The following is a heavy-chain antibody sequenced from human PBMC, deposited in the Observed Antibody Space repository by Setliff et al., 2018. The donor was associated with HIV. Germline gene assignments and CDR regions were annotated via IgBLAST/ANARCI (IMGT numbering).Heavy chain of an antibody. CDR2: IYYTGST. V-gene: IGHV4-59*01. CDR3: ARGPDVRGWFDP. J-gene: IGHJ5*02. CDR1: GGSMSSYY. D-gene: IGHD3-10*01. Sequence: NPSETLSLTCTVSGGSMSSYYWSWIRQPPGKGLEWIGSIYYTGSTDYNPSLMSRVTISLDTPKNQFSLKLNSVIAADTAVYYCARGPDVRGWFDPWGQGTLVTVSS.